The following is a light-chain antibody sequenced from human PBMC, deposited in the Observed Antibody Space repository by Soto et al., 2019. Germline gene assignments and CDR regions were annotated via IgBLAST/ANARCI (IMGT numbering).Light chain of an antibody. J-gene: IGKJ3*01. Sequence: DISMTQSPSTLSASVGDRVTITCRASQSISSWLAWYQQKPGKAPKLLIYDASSLESGVPSRFSGSGSGTEFTLTISSLQPDDFATYYCQQYNSYSLTFGPGTKVDIK. CDR2: DAS. V-gene: IGKV1-5*01. CDR1: QSISSW. CDR3: QQYNSYSLT.